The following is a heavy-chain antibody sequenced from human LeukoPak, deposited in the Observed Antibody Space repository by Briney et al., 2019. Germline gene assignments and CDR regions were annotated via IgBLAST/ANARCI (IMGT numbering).Heavy chain of an antibody. V-gene: IGHV3-30*02. J-gene: IGHJ4*02. CDR2: IRYDGSNK. CDR3: ARAQTYGDSRLLLDY. CDR1: GFTFSSYG. D-gene: IGHD2-21*02. Sequence: GGSLRLSCAASGFTFSSYGMHWVRQAPGKGLEWVAFIRYDGSNKYYADSVKGRFIISRDNAKNSQYLQMDSLRVEDTALYYCARAQTYGDSRLLLDYWGQGTLVTVSS.